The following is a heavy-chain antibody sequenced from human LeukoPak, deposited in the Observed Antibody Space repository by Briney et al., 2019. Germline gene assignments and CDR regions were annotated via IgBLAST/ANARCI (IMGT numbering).Heavy chain of an antibody. CDR1: GGSISSYY. V-gene: IGHV4-4*07. Sequence: SETLSLTCTVSGGSISSYYWSWIRQPAGKGLEWIGRIYTSGSTNYNPSLKSRVTMSVDTSKNQFSLKLSSVTAADTAVYYCARVVVAAGTNAFDIWGQGTMVTVSS. CDR3: ARVVVAAGTNAFDI. CDR2: IYTSGST. J-gene: IGHJ3*02. D-gene: IGHD6-13*01.